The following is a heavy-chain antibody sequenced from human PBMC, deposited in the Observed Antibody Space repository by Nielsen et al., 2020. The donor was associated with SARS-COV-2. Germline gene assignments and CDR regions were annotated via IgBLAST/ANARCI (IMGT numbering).Heavy chain of an antibody. Sequence: GESLKISCAASGFTFSKYAMHWVRQAPGKGLEWMTIISYDGSNEHYADSVKGRFTISRDNSKSTLFLQLNSLKPEDTAVYYCARETIDHTSSFVDYWGQGTLVTVSS. CDR2: ISYDGSNE. J-gene: IGHJ4*02. V-gene: IGHV3-30*04. CDR1: GFTFSKYA. CDR3: ARETIDHTSSFVDY. D-gene: IGHD2-2*01.